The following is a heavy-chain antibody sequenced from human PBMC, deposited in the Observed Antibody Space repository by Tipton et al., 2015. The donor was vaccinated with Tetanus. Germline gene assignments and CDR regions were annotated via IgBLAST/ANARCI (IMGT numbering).Heavy chain of an antibody. V-gene: IGHV4-61*08. CDR2: IYYSGST. Sequence: TLSLTCSVSGGSISSGGYFWDWIRQHPGKGPEWIGYIYYSGSTNYNPSLKSRVTISVDTSKNQFSLKLSSVTAADTAVYYCARGAGDYWGQGTLVTVSS. CDR1: GGSISSGGYF. J-gene: IGHJ4*02. CDR3: ARGAGDY.